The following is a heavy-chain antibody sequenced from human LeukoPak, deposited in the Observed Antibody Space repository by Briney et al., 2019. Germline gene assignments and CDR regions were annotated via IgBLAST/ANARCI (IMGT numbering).Heavy chain of an antibody. D-gene: IGHD2-2*01. V-gene: IGHV3-21*01. Sequence: GGSLRLSCAASGFTFSSYSMNWVLQAPGKGLEWVSSISSSSSYIYYADSVKGRFTISRDNAKNSLYLQMNSLRAEDTAVYYCARARVVPAATFDYWGQGTLVTVSS. CDR3: ARARVVPAATFDY. J-gene: IGHJ4*02. CDR1: GFTFSSYS. CDR2: ISSSSSYI.